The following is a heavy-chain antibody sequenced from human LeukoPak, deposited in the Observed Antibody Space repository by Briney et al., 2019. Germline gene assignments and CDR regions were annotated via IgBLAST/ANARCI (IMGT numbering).Heavy chain of an antibody. J-gene: IGHJ4*02. V-gene: IGHV3-43*02. CDR2: ISVDGGRT. D-gene: IGHD6-19*01. CDR3: AKDILSGFYETFDY. CDR1: GFTFDDYA. Sequence: GGSLRLSCVVSGFTFDDYAMHWVRQGPGKGLEWVSLISVDGGRTYYADSVKGRFTISRDNSKNSLYLEMNSLRTEDTALYYCAKDILSGFYETFDYWGQGTLVTVSS.